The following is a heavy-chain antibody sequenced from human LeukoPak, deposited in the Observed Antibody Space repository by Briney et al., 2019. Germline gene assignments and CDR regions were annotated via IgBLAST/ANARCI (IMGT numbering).Heavy chain of an antibody. D-gene: IGHD5-18*01. J-gene: IGHJ6*03. Sequence: PSETLSLTCTVSGGSISSYYWSWIRQPPGKGLEWIGHIYTSGSTNYNPSLKSRVTISVDTSKNQFSLKLSSVTAADTAAYYCARHVHGYGPDYYYYYMDVWGKGTTVTVSS. V-gene: IGHV4-4*09. CDR3: ARHVHGYGPDYYYYYMDV. CDR2: IYTSGST. CDR1: GGSISSYY.